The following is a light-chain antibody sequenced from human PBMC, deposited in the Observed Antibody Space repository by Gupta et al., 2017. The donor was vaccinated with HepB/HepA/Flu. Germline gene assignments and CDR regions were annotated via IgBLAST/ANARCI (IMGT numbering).Light chain of an antibody. Sequence: QSVLTQPPSASATPGQRVTISCAGSTSNLGTNSVQWYQHLPGTAPKLLIYNNDKRPSGVPDRFSGSKSGTSASLDISGLQPEDEADYYCAAWDDRLSGYVFGTGTKVTVL. CDR1: TSNLGTNS. CDR3: AAWDDRLSGYV. V-gene: IGLV1-44*01. J-gene: IGLJ1*01. CDR2: NND.